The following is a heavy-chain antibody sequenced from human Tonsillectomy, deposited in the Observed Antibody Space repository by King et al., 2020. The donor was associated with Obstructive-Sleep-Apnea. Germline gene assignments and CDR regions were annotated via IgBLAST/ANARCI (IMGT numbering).Heavy chain of an antibody. D-gene: IGHD3-16*02. CDR3: ASGQHRFTY. Sequence: VQLQESGPGLVKPSETLSLTCTVSGVSISTYYWSWIRQPPGKGLEWIGYVYYSGSTEYNPSLKSRVTMSVDTSKNQFSLKVSSVTAADTAVYYCASGQHRFTYWGQGTLVTVSS. CDR2: VYYSGST. CDR1: GVSISTYY. J-gene: IGHJ4*02. V-gene: IGHV4-59*01.